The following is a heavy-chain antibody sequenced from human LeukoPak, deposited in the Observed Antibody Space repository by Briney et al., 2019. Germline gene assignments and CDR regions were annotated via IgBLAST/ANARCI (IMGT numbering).Heavy chain of an antibody. CDR3: AREILVVVPAAILDWFDP. J-gene: IGHJ5*02. CDR1: GGSISSGDYY. Sequence: SQTLSLTCTVSGGSISSGDYYWSWIRQPPGKGLEWIGYIYYSGSTYYNPSLKSRVTISVDTSKNQFSLKLSSVTAADTAVYYCAREILVVVPAAILDWFDPWGQGTLVTVSP. CDR2: IYYSGST. V-gene: IGHV4-30-4*08. D-gene: IGHD2-2*02.